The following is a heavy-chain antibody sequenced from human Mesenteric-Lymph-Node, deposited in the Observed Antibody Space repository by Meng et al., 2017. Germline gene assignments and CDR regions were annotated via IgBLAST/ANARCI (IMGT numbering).Heavy chain of an antibody. Sequence: SETLSLTCAVSGGSFNDYYWSWIRQPAGKGLEWIGRIYTSGSTNYNPSLKSRVTISVDTSKNQFSLKLSSVTAADTAVYYCARDSRGYSSNNWFDPWGQGTLVTVSS. CDR3: ARDSRGYSSNNWFDP. J-gene: IGHJ5*02. D-gene: IGHD5-18*01. CDR2: IYTSGST. V-gene: IGHV4-4*07. CDR1: GGSFNDYY.